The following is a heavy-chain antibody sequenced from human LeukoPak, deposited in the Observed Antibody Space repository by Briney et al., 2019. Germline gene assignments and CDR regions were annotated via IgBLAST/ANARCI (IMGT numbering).Heavy chain of an antibody. V-gene: IGHV3-74*01. CDR1: GFTFNSYW. J-gene: IGHJ6*04. Sequence: GGSLRLSCAASGFTFNSYWMHWARQAPGKGLVWVAHTSSDGSSTSYADSVKGRFTISRDNAKNTLYLQMNSLRAEDTAVYYCARGRSYGSGSSPYGMDVWGKGTTVTVSS. CDR2: TSSDGSST. D-gene: IGHD3-10*01. CDR3: ARGRSYGSGSSPYGMDV.